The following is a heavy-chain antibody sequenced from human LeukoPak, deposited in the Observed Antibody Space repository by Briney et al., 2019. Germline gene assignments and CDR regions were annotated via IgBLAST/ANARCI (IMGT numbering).Heavy chain of an antibody. CDR1: GYTFTNYY. J-gene: IGHJ4*02. V-gene: IGHV1-46*01. CDR3: AKSHSYYFDSIGYYPDY. Sequence: ASVKVSCKTSGYTFTNYYIHWVRQAPGQGPEWMGIINPSGGSTSYAPKFQGRVTMTRDTSTSTVYMELSSLRSEDTAMYYCAKSHSYYFDSIGYYPDYWGQGTLVTVSS. CDR2: INPSGGST. D-gene: IGHD3-22*01.